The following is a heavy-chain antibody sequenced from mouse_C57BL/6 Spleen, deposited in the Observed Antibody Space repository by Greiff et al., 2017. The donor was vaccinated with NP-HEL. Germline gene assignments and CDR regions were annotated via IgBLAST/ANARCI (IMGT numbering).Heavy chain of an antibody. CDR2: IYPGSGNT. V-gene: IGHV1-84*01. D-gene: IGHD2-4*01. CDR1: GYTFTDYY. Sequence: VQLQQSGPELVKPGASVKISCKASGYTFTDYYINWVKQRPGQGLEWIGWIYPGSGNTKYNEKFKGKATLTVDTSSRTAYMHLSSLTSEDSAVYCCARRGIYYDYDEYYFDYWGQGTTLTVSS. J-gene: IGHJ2*01. CDR3: ARRGIYYDYDEYYFDY.